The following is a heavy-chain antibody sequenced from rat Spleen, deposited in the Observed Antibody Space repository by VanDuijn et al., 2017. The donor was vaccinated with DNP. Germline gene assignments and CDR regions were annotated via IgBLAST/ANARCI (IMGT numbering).Heavy chain of an antibody. J-gene: IGHJ2*01. V-gene: IGHV5-62*01. CDR3: ARHTMGITGDYFDY. CDR1: GFTFSSYG. CDR2: VSSSSGT. Sequence: VQLVESGGGLVQPGKSLKLSCSASGFTFSSYGMHWIRQAPGKGLDWVAYVSSSSGTVYADAVKGRFTISRDNAKNTLYLQLNSLKSEDTAIYYCARHTMGITGDYFDYWGQGVMVTVSS. D-gene: IGHD1-9*01.